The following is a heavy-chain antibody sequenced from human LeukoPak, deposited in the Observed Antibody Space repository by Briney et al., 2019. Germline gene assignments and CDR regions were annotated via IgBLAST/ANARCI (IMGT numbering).Heavy chain of an antibody. CDR1: GGSISSYY. CDR3: AAGQDVHDFWSGYYCYYYYMDV. Sequence: SETLSLTCTVSGGSISSYYWSWIRQPPGKGLEWIGYIYTSGSTNYNPSLKSRVTISVDTSKNQFSLKLSSVTAADTAVYYCAAGQDVHDFWSGYYCYYYYMDVWGKGTTVTVSS. D-gene: IGHD3-3*01. CDR2: IYTSGST. V-gene: IGHV4-4*09. J-gene: IGHJ6*03.